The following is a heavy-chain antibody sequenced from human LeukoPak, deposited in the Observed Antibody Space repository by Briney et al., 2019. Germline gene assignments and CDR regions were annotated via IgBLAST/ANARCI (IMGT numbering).Heavy chain of an antibody. Sequence: GGSLRLSCAASGFTFDDYTMHWVRQAPGKGLEWVSLISWDGGSTYYADSVKGRFTISRDNSKNSLYLQMNSLRAEDTAVYYCARGSFLEWLYVLKFDYWGQGTLVTVSS. V-gene: IGHV3-43*01. CDR2: ISWDGGST. CDR1: GFTFDDYT. D-gene: IGHD3-3*01. CDR3: ARGSFLEWLYVLKFDY. J-gene: IGHJ4*02.